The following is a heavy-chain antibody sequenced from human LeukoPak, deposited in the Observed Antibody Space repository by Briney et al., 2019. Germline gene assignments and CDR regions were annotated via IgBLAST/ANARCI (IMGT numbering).Heavy chain of an antibody. CDR3: ARAPRYYGSGSSTYYYYYYMDV. V-gene: IGHV4-39*07. J-gene: IGHJ6*03. CDR1: GGSISSSSYY. CDR2: IYYSGST. Sequence: PSETLSLTCTVSGGSISSSSYYWGWIRQPPGKGLEWIGSIYYSGSTYYNPSLKSRVTISVDTSKNQFSLKLSSVTAADTAVYYCARAPRYYGSGSSTYYYYYYMDVWGKGTTVTISS. D-gene: IGHD3-10*01.